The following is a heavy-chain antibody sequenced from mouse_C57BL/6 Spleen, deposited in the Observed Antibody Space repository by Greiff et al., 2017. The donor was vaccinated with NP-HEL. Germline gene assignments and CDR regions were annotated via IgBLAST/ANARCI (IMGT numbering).Heavy chain of an antibody. CDR2: INPNNGGT. CDR3: ARTTVVAYYFDY. CDR1: GYTFTDYY. J-gene: IGHJ2*01. V-gene: IGHV1-26*01. D-gene: IGHD1-1*01. Sequence: EVQLQQSGPELVKPGASVKISCKASGYTFTDYYMNWVKQSHGKSLEWIGDINPNNGGTSYNQKFKGKATLTVDKSSSTAYMELRSLTSEDSAVYYGARTTVVAYYFDYWGQGTTLTVSS.